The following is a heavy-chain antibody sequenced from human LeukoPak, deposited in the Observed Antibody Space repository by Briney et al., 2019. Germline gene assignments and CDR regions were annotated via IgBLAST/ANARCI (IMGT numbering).Heavy chain of an antibody. Sequence: ASVKVSCKASGYTFTSYAMHWVRQAPGQRLEWMGWINAGNGNTKYSQKFRGRVTITRDTSASTAYMELSSLRSEDTAVYYCARGGGIVAAAGYWGQGTLVTVSS. V-gene: IGHV1-3*01. D-gene: IGHD6-13*01. CDR3: ARGGGIVAAAGY. CDR2: INAGNGNT. CDR1: GYTFTSYA. J-gene: IGHJ4*02.